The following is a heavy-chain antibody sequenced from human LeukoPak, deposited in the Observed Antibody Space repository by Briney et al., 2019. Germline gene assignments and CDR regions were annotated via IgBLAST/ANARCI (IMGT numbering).Heavy chain of an antibody. V-gene: IGHV4-34*01. CDR1: GGSFSGYY. J-gene: IGHJ4*02. D-gene: IGHD3-22*01. CDR3: ARLRGYYDSSGYYTY. Sequence: PSETLSLTCAVYGGSFSGYYWSWIRQPPGKRLEWIGEINHSGSTNYNPSLKSRVTISVDTSKNQFSLKLSSVTAADTAVYYCARLRGYYDSSGYYTYWGQGTLVTVSS. CDR2: INHSGST.